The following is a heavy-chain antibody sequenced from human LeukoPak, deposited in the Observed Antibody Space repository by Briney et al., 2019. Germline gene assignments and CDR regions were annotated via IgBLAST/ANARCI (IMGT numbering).Heavy chain of an antibody. CDR3: ARVTFGGVIVTPDAFDI. J-gene: IGHJ3*02. D-gene: IGHD3-16*02. CDR1: GYTFTGYY. V-gene: IGHV1-2*02. CDR2: INPNSGGT. Sequence: ASVKVSCKASGYTFTGYYMHWVRQAPGQGLEWMGWINPNSGGTNYAQKFQGRVTMTTDTSTSTAYMELRSLRSDDTAVYYCARVTFGGVIVTPDAFDIWGQGTMVTVSS.